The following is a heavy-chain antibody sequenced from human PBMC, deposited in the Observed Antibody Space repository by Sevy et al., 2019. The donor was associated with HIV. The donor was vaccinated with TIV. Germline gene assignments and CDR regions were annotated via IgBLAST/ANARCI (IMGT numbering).Heavy chain of an antibody. Sequence: GGYLRLSCAASGFTFNSYGMHWVRQAPGKGLEWVAVIWYDGSNQYYEDSVKGRFTISRDNSKNTLYLQMNSLRAEDTAVYFCARVDYQYYYYAMDVWGQGTTVTVSS. J-gene: IGHJ6*02. CDR2: IWYDGSNQ. D-gene: IGHD4-17*01. CDR3: ARVDYQYYYYAMDV. V-gene: IGHV3-33*01. CDR1: GFTFNSYG.